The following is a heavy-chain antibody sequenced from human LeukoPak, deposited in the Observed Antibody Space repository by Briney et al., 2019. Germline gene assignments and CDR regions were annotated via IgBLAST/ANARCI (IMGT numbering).Heavy chain of an antibody. J-gene: IGHJ4*02. D-gene: IGHD4-23*01. Sequence: SPTLSLTCTVSGGSISSGSYYWSWIRQPAGKGLEWIGRIYTSGSTNYNPSPKSRVTISVDTSKNQFSLKLSSVTAADTAVYYCARDLRGGGFDYWGQGTLVTVSS. V-gene: IGHV4-61*02. CDR2: IYTSGST. CDR3: ARDLRGGGFDY. CDR1: GGSISSGSYY.